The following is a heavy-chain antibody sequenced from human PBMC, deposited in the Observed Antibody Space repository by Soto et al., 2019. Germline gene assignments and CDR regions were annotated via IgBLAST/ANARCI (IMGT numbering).Heavy chain of an antibody. V-gene: IGHV1-18*01. CDR1: GYTFSSYF. J-gene: IGHJ4*02. CDR2: VSAYNGNT. Sequence: QVQLVQSGAEVKKPGASVKVSCKASGYTFSSYFISWVRQAPGQGLEWMGWVSAYNGNTNYAQNLQGRVTMTTDTSTRAAYMELRSLRSDDRAVYFCARDLPPVDYWGQGTLVTVSS. CDR3: ARDLPPVDY.